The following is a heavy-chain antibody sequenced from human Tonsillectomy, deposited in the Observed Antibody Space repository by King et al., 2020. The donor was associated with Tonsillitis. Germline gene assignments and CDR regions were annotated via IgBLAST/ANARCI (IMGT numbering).Heavy chain of an antibody. CDR1: GFTFSTYS. V-gene: IGHV3-48*02. CDR3: ATEYGDFPDY. Sequence: VQLVESGGALVQPGGSLRLSCAASGFTFSTYSMNWVRQAPGKGVEWVSYISSSSSTKYYADSVKGRFTISRDNAKNSLYLQMNSLRDEDTAVYYCATEYGDFPDYWGQGTLVTVSS. CDR2: ISSSSSTK. J-gene: IGHJ4*02. D-gene: IGHD4-17*01.